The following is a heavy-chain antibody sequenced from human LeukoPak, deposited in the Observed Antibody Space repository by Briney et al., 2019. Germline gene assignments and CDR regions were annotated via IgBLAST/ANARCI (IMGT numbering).Heavy chain of an antibody. CDR3: ASGPPGNAFDI. Sequence: SETLSLTCTVSGGSISSSSYYWGWIRQPPGKGLEWIGSIYYSGSTYYNPSLKSRVTISVDTSKNQFSLKLSSVTAADTAVYYCASGPPGNAFDIWGQGTMVTASS. CDR1: GGSISSSSYY. CDR2: IYYSGST. D-gene: IGHD6-13*01. V-gene: IGHV4-39*01. J-gene: IGHJ3*02.